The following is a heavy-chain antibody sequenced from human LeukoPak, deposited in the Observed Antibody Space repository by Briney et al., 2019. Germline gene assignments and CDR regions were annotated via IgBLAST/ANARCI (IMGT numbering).Heavy chain of an antibody. J-gene: IGHJ4*02. D-gene: IGHD3-22*01. V-gene: IGHV3-7*01. Sequence: GGSLRLSCAASGFTFSSYSMNWVRQAPGKGLEWVANIKEDGSEKYYVDSVKGRFTISRDNAKNSLYLQMNSLRAEDTAVYYCARTYYYDSSKGDSFDYWGQGTLVTVSS. CDR3: ARTYYYDSSKGDSFDY. CDR2: IKEDGSEK. CDR1: GFTFSSYS.